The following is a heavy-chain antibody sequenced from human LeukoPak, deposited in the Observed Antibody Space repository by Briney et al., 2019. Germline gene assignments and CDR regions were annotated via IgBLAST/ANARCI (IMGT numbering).Heavy chain of an antibody. CDR2: IYYSGST. D-gene: IGHD6-13*01. J-gene: IGHJ5*02. Sequence: SETLSLTCTVSGGSISSSSYYWGWIRQPPGKGMEWIGTIYYSGSTYYNPSLKSRVTMSVDTSKNQFSLKLSSVTAADTAVYYCARSRGAAGLLVNWFDPWGQGTLVTVSS. CDR3: ARSRGAAGLLVNWFDP. V-gene: IGHV4-39*07. CDR1: GGSISSSSYY.